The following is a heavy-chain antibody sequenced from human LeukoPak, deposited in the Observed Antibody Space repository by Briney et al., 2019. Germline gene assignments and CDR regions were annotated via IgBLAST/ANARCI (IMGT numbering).Heavy chain of an antibody. Sequence: ASVKVSCKASGYTFTGYYMHWVRQAPGQGLEWMGRINPNSGGTNYAQKFQGRVTMTRDTSISTAYMELRSLRSDDTAVYYCARETYGIYSSGIDYWGQGTLVTVSS. D-gene: IGHD6-19*01. J-gene: IGHJ4*02. CDR2: INPNSGGT. CDR3: ARETYGIYSSGIDY. CDR1: GYTFTGYY. V-gene: IGHV1-2*06.